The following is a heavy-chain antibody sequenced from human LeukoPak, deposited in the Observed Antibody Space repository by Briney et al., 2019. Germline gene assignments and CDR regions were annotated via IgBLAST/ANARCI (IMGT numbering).Heavy chain of an antibody. CDR1: GFTFRSYA. Sequence: GGSLRLSCAASGFTFRSYAMHWVRQAPGKGLEWVAVISYDGYSEYYADSVKGRFTISRDTSKNTLYLQMDSLSAEATAVYFCARATGYDATFDYWGQGPLDSVSS. CDR2: ISYDGYSE. V-gene: IGHV3-30-3*01. J-gene: IGHJ4*02. D-gene: IGHD6-13*01. CDR3: ARATGYDATFDY.